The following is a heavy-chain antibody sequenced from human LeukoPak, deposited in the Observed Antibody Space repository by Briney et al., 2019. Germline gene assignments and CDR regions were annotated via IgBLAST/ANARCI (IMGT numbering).Heavy chain of an antibody. CDR1: GVAFSTNA. CDR3: ARNGANSLFPGGAYFVD. J-gene: IGHJ1*01. V-gene: IGHV3-30*04. Sequence: PGGSLRLSCAASGVAFSTNAMHWVRQAPGKGVEGRAVISFDGSSDTYADPVEGRFTIYRDHSSNTLYLQPNSPTNDDTALHYCARNGANSLFPGGAYFVDWGQGALVTVSS. CDR2: ISFDGSSD. D-gene: IGHD4-23*01.